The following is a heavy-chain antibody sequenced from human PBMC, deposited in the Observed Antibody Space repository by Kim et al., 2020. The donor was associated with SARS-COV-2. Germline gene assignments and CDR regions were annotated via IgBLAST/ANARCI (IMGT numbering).Heavy chain of an antibody. D-gene: IGHD4-17*01. V-gene: IGHV4-39*01. J-gene: IGHJ1*01. CDR3: ARRDDYGVSPYFQH. Sequence: SETLSLTCTVSGGSISSSSYFWGWIRQPPGRGLEWIGSIYESGTTYYNPSLKSRVTISVDTSKNQFSLKLRSVTAADTALYYCARRDDYGVSPYFQHWGQGTLVTVSS. CDR2: IYESGTT. CDR1: GGSISSSSYF.